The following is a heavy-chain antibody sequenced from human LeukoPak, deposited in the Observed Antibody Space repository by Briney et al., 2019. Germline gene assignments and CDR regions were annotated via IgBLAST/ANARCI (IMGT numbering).Heavy chain of an antibody. Sequence: ASVKVSCKASGYTFTGYYMHWVRQAPGQGLEWMGWISPNSGGTNYAQKFQGRVTMTRDTSISTAYMELSRLRSDDTAVYYCARESDSSSWSGAFDIWGQGTMVTVSS. CDR1: GYTFTGYY. CDR2: ISPNSGGT. J-gene: IGHJ3*02. D-gene: IGHD6-13*01. V-gene: IGHV1-2*02. CDR3: ARESDSSSWSGAFDI.